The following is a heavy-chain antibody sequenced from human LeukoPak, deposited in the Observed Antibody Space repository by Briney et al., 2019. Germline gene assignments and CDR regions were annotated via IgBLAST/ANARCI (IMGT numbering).Heavy chain of an antibody. V-gene: IGHV4-4*02. CDR3: ARSPYSLYSSGYYHRYYYYGMDV. Sequence: PSGTLSLTRAVSGGSISSSNWWSWVRQPPGKGLEWIGEIYHSGSTNYNPSLKSRVTISVDKSKNQLSLKLSSVTAADTAVYYCARSPYSLYSSGYYHRYYYYGMDVWGQGTTVTVSS. CDR2: IYHSGST. J-gene: IGHJ6*02. D-gene: IGHD3-22*01. CDR1: GGSISSSNW.